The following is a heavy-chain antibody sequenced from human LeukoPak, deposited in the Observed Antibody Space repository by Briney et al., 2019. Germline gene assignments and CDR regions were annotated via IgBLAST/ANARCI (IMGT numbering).Heavy chain of an antibody. CDR2: ISYDGSNK. CDR3: ARDFLTGYYRFDY. D-gene: IGHD3-9*01. J-gene: IGHJ4*02. CDR1: GFTFSSYA. V-gene: IGHV3-30*04. Sequence: GGSLRLSCTASGFTFSSYAMHWVRQAPGKGLEWVAVISYDGSNKYYADSVKGRFTISRDNSKNTLYLQMNSLRAEDTAVYYCARDFLTGYYRFDYWGRGTLVTVSS.